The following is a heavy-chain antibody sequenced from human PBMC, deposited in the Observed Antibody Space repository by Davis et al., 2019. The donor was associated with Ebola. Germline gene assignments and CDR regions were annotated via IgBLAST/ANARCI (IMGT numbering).Heavy chain of an antibody. CDR2: ISSSSSYI. V-gene: IGHV3-21*01. Sequence: PAGSLRLSCAASGFTFSRYSMNWVRQAPGKGLEWVSSISSSSSYIYYVDSVKGRFTISRDNAKNSLYLQMNSLRAEDTAVYYCARDKHVYYDFWSGYGIHDAFDIWGQGTMVTVSS. D-gene: IGHD3-3*01. J-gene: IGHJ3*02. CDR3: ARDKHVYYDFWSGYGIHDAFDI. CDR1: GFTFSRYS.